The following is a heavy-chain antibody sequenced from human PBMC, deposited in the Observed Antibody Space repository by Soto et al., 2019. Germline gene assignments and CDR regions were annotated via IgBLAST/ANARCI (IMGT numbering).Heavy chain of an antibody. Sequence: ASVKVSCKASGYTFTSYYMHWVRQAPGQGLEWMGIINPSGGSTSYAQKFQGRVTMTRDTSTSTVYMELSSLRSEDTAVYYFARDTPPPYYDFWSGYDYYYYYMDVWGKGTTVTVSS. CDR1: GYTFTSYY. V-gene: IGHV1-46*03. CDR2: INPSGGST. CDR3: ARDTPPPYYDFWSGYDYYYYYMDV. J-gene: IGHJ6*03. D-gene: IGHD3-3*01.